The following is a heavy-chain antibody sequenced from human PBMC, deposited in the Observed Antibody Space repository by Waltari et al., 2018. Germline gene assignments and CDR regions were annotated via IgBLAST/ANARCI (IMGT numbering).Heavy chain of an antibody. CDR1: GYTFTGYY. CDR2: INPNSGGT. Sequence: QVQLVQSGAEVKKPGASVKVSCKASGYTFTGYYMHWVRQAPGQGLEWMGRINPNSGGTNYAQKFQGRVTMTRDTSISTAYMELSRLRSDDTAVYYCARDHSYYYDSSGPRAMDVWGKGTTVTVSS. D-gene: IGHD3-22*01. CDR3: ARDHSYYYDSSGPRAMDV. V-gene: IGHV1-2*06. J-gene: IGHJ6*03.